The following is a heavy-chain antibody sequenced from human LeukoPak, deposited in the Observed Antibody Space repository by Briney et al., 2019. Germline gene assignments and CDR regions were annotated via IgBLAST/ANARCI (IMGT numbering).Heavy chain of an antibody. J-gene: IGHJ5*02. CDR1: GGTFSSYA. D-gene: IGHD2-2*01. CDR2: IIPILGIA. Sequence: SVKVCCKASGGTFSSYAISWVRQAPGQGLEWMGRIIPILGIANYAQKFQGRVTITADKSTSTAYMELSSLRSEDTAVYYCARGQDIVVVPDGDGWFDPWGQGTLVTVSS. CDR3: ARGQDIVVVPDGDGWFDP. V-gene: IGHV1-69*04.